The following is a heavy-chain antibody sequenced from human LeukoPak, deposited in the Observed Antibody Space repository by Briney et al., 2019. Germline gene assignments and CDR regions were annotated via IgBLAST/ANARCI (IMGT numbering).Heavy chain of an antibody. V-gene: IGHV3-7*01. J-gene: IGHJ4*02. CDR3: AREHSSHFT. CDR2: IKQDGSDT. D-gene: IGHD3-3*02. CDR1: GFTFGNYW. Sequence: GGSLRLSCAGSGFTFGNYWMNWFRQAPGKGLEWVAHIKQDGSDTYVDSVKGRFTISRDIAKTSLFLHMNSLTTEDSAVYYCAREHSSHFTWGQGTLVTVSS.